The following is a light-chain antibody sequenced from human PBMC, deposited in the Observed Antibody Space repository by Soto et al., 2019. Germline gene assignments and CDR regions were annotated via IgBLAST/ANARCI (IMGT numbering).Light chain of an antibody. V-gene: IGKV1-5*03. Sequence: IQMTQSPSTLSASVGDRVTITCRASQSISSWLAWYQQKPGKAPKLLIYRASSLGSGVPSRFSGSGSGTEFTLTISSLQPDDFATYYCQQYDSSVYTFGQGTKLEIK. CDR2: RAS. CDR3: QQYDSSVYT. CDR1: QSISSW. J-gene: IGKJ2*01.